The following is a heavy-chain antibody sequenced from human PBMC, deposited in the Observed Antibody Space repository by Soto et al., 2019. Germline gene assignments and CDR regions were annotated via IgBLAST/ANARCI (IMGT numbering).Heavy chain of an antibody. J-gene: IGHJ4*02. D-gene: IGHD5-18*01. CDR3: ARGEYSYGHHFDY. Sequence: SETLSLTCTVSGDSISSSSYYWGWIRQPPGKGLEWIGSIYYSGSTYYNPSLKSRVTISVDTSKNQFSLKLSSVTAADTAVYYCARGEYSYGHHFDYWGRGTLVTVSS. CDR1: GDSISSSSYY. V-gene: IGHV4-39*01. CDR2: IYYSGST.